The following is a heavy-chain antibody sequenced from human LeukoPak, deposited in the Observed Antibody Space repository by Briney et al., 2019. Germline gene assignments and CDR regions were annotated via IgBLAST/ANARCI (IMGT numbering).Heavy chain of an antibody. CDR2: IYPADSDI. CDR1: GYSFPHYW. J-gene: IGHJ3*02. Sequence: GESLQISCSGSGYSFPHYWIGWVRQMPGKGREWVAIIYPADSDIRYSPSFQGQVTISADTSTNTAYLQWSSLKASDTGLYFCARATLTPRHRGRPDAFDIWGQGTMVSVFS. D-gene: IGHD1-14*01. CDR3: ARATLTPRHRGRPDAFDI. V-gene: IGHV5-51*01.